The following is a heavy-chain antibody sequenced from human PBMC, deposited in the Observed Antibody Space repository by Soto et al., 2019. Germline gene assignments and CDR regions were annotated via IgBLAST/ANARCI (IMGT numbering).Heavy chain of an antibody. J-gene: IGHJ3*02. CDR2: IYSGGST. CDR3: ARDQSSSSHAFDI. CDR1: GFTVSSYS. D-gene: IGHD6-6*01. Sequence: EVHLVESGGGLVQPGGSLRLSCAASGFTVSSYSMSWVRQAPGKGLEWVSLIYSGGSTYYTDSVKGRFTISRHNSKNTLYLQMNSLRAEATAVYYCARDQSSSSHAFDIWDQGTMVTVSS. V-gene: IGHV3-53*04.